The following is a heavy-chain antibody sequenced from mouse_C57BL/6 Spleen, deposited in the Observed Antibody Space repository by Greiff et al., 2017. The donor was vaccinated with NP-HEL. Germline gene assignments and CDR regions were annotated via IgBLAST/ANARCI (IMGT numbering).Heavy chain of an antibody. CDR1: GFTFSDYG. J-gene: IGHJ4*01. Sequence: EVQVVESGGGLVKPGGSLKLSCAASGFTFSDYGMHWVRQAPEKGLEWVAYISSGSSTIYYADTVKGRFTISRDNAKNTLFLQMTSLRSEDTAMYYCARQRYYGSRPYYAMDYWGQGTSVTVSS. CDR3: ARQRYYGSRPYYAMDY. D-gene: IGHD1-1*01. V-gene: IGHV5-17*01. CDR2: ISSGSSTI.